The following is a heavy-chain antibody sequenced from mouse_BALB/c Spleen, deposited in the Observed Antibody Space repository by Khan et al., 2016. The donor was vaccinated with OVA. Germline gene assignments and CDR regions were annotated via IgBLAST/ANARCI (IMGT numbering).Heavy chain of an antibody. CDR3: ARGYLGNYEFAY. Sequence: QIQLVQSGTELVKPGASVKLSCKTSGYTFTSYWIQWVKQRPGQGLEWIGHIFPGTGTTYYNENFKGKATLTIDTSSTTAYMQLSSLTSEDSAVYCCARGYLGNYEFAYWGQGTLVTVSA. D-gene: IGHD2-1*01. J-gene: IGHJ3*01. CDR1: GYTFTSYW. V-gene: IGHV1S132*01. CDR2: IFPGTGTT.